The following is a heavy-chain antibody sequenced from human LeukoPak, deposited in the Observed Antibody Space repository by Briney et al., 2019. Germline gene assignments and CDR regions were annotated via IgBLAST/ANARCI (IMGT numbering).Heavy chain of an antibody. J-gene: IGHJ4*02. Sequence: ASVKVSCKASAYTFNSYYMHWVRQAPGQGLEWMGIISPSGGSTTYAQKFQGRVTMTRDTSTSTVYMEMSSLRSEDTAVYYCARGGSGSPRAYFDYWGQGTLVTVSS. CDR2: ISPSGGST. CDR1: AYTFNSYY. V-gene: IGHV1-46*02. D-gene: IGHD3-10*01. CDR3: ARGGSGSPRAYFDY.